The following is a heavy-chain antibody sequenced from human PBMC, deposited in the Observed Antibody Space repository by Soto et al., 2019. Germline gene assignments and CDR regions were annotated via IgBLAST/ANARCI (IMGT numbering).Heavy chain of an antibody. CDR3: AKSTVVRRDPYLYHYYMDV. V-gene: IGHV3-23*01. CDR2: ISGSGDNT. Sequence: PGGSLRLSCAASGFTFSSYAMNWVRQSPGKGLEWVSGISGSGDNTYYADSVKGRFTISRDNSKKTLDLQMNSLRGEDTATYYCAKSTVVRRDPYLYHYYMDVWGKGTTVTVSS. D-gene: IGHD3-10*01. CDR1: GFTFSSYA. J-gene: IGHJ6*03.